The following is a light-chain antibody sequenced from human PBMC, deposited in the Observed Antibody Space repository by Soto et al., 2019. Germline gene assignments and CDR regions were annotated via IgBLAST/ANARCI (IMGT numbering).Light chain of an antibody. Sequence: DIQMTQSPSSLSASVGDRVTITCRASQSISSYLNWYQHKPGKAPKVLLYAASSLQSGVPSRFSGSGSGTVFTLTISSLQPEDFATYYCQQSYDIPTFGPGTKVDIK. J-gene: IGKJ3*01. CDR2: AAS. CDR1: QSISSY. V-gene: IGKV1-39*01. CDR3: QQSYDIPT.